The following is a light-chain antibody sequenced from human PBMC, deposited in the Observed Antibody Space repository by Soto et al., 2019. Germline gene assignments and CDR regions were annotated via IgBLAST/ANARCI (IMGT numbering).Light chain of an antibody. CDR2: DAS. CDR1: QSVSSQ. J-gene: IGKJ4*01. CDR3: QQRRNWPLT. V-gene: IGKV3-11*01. Sequence: PGASATLSCRASQSVSSQLAWYQQKPGQAPRLLIYDASNRATGIPARFSGSGSGTDFTLTISSLEPEDFAVYYCQQRRNWPLTFGGGTKVELK.